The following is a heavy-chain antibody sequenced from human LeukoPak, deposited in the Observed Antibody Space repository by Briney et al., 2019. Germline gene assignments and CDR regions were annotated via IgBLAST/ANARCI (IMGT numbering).Heavy chain of an antibody. Sequence: PSETLSLTCAVYGGSFSGYYWSWIRQPPAKGLEWIGEINHSGSTNYNPSLKSRVTISVDTSKNQFSLKLSSVTAADTSVYYCARGTGGGAATSTYYFDYWGQGTLVTVSS. J-gene: IGHJ4*02. D-gene: IGHD5-12*01. CDR1: GGSFSGYY. CDR3: ARGTGGGAATSTYYFDY. CDR2: INHSGST. V-gene: IGHV4-34*01.